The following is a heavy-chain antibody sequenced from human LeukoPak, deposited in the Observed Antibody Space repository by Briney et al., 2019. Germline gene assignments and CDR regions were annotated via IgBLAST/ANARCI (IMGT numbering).Heavy chain of an antibody. D-gene: IGHD4/OR15-4a*01. Sequence: SETLSLTCTVSGGSVSSHFWSWIRQPPGKGLEWIGYIYNSGITNYNPSLKSRVTMSVGTSKNQFSLMLRSVTAADTAVYYCARDHLPAGAPGYYMDVWGKGTTVTVSS. CDR2: IYNSGIT. CDR1: GGSVSSHF. V-gene: IGHV4-59*02. CDR3: ARDHLPAGAPGYYMDV. J-gene: IGHJ6*03.